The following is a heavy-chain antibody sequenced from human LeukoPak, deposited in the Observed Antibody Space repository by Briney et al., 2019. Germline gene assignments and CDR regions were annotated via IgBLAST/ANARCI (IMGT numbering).Heavy chain of an antibody. Sequence: GGSLRLSCAASGFTFSSYAMSWVRQAPGKGLEWVSAISGSGGSTYCADSVKGRFTISRDNSKNTLYLQMNSLRAEDTAVYYCAKGLEVVVTAFDIWGQGTMVTVSS. CDR1: GFTFSSYA. CDR2: ISGSGGST. D-gene: IGHD2-21*02. CDR3: AKGLEVVVTAFDI. V-gene: IGHV3-23*01. J-gene: IGHJ3*02.